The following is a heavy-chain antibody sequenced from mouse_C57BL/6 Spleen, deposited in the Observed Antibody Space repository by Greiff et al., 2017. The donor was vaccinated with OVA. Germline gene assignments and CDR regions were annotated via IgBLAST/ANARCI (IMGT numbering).Heavy chain of an antibody. J-gene: IGHJ1*03. CDR3: AREEIGYWYFDV. CDR2: IYPGSGST. CDR1: GYTFTSYW. V-gene: IGHV1-55*01. D-gene: IGHD2-14*01. Sequence: QVQLKQSGAELVKPGASVKMSCKASGYTFTSYWITWVKQRPGQGLEWIGDIYPGSGSTNYNEKFKSKATLTVDTSSSTAYMQLSSLTSEDSAVYYCAREEIGYWYFDVWGTGTTVTVSS.